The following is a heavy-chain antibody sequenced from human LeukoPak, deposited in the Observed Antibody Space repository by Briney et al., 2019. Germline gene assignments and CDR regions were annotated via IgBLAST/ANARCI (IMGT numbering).Heavy chain of an antibody. J-gene: IGHJ4*02. CDR1: GGSISSSSYY. Sequence: SETLSLTCTVSGGSISSSSYYWGWIRQPPGKGLEWIGEINHSGSTNYNPSLKSRVTTSVDTSKNQFSLKLSSVTAADTAVHCCARVMRDYWGQGTLVTVSS. CDR3: ARVMRDY. D-gene: IGHD2-8*01. V-gene: IGHV4-39*07. CDR2: INHSGST.